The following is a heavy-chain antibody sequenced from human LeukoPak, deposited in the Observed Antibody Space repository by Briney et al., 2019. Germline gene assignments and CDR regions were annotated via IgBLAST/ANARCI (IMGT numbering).Heavy chain of an antibody. V-gene: IGHV3-30*02. CDR2: IRYDGNNK. D-gene: IGHD3-22*01. CDR3: ARRAGDYSHPYDY. Sequence: GESLRLSCAASGFTFSTYGIHWVRQAPGKGLEWVAFIRYDGNNKYYADSVKGRFTISGDNSKNTLYLQMNTLRAEDTAVYYCARRAGDYSHPYDYWGQGTLVTVSS. CDR1: GFTFSTYG. J-gene: IGHJ4*02.